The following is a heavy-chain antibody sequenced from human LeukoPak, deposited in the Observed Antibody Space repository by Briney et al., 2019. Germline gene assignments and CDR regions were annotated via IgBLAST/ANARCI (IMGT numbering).Heavy chain of an antibody. CDR3: AKSYGDFPLFDY. J-gene: IGHJ4*02. Sequence: GGSLRLSCAAPGFTFSSYAMSWVRQAPGKGLEWVSAISGSGGSTYYADSVKGRFTISRDNSKNTLYLQMNSLRAEDTAVYYCAKSYGDFPLFDYWGQGTLVTVSS. CDR1: GFTFSSYA. CDR2: ISGSGGST. D-gene: IGHD4-17*01. V-gene: IGHV3-23*01.